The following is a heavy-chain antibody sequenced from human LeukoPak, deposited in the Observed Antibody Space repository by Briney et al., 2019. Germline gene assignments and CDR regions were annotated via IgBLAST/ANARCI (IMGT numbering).Heavy chain of an antibody. J-gene: IGHJ6*02. D-gene: IGHD6-13*01. CDR2: VHVTRGT. CDR3: ARITSEYSSSWYVGGYYYGMDV. V-gene: IGHV4-4*07. Sequence: SETLSLTCSVSGGSISSHYWSWIRQPAGKGLEWIGRVHVTRGTNYNPSLKSRVTMSVDTSKNQFSLKLSSVTAADTAVYYCARITSEYSSSWYVGGYYYGMDVWGQGTTVTVSS. CDR1: GGSISSHY.